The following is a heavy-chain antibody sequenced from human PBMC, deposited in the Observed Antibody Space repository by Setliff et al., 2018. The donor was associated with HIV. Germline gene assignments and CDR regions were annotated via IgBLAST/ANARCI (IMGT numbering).Heavy chain of an antibody. V-gene: IGHV1-2*02. Sequence: ASVKVSCKASGYTFSGYYLHWVRRAPGQGLEWMGWINPNSGATNYAQNFQGRVTMTRDTSISTACMDLSSLTSDDTAVYYCALASIVSTARWNHWGRGTLVTVSS. CDR3: ALASIVSTARWNH. CDR2: INPNSGAT. J-gene: IGHJ5*02. CDR1: GYTFSGYY. D-gene: IGHD1-26*01.